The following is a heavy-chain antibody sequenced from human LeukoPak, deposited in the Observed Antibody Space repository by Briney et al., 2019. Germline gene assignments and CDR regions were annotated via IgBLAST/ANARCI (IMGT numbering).Heavy chain of an antibody. CDR2: INTNSGGT. D-gene: IGHD2-2*01. Sequence: ASVKVSCKASGYTFTGYYMHWVRQPPAQGLEWMGWINTNSGGTNYAQKFQGRVTMTRDTSTSTAYMELSRLRSDDTAVYYCATHGWAVTSSASPHYFDYWGQGTLVTVSS. J-gene: IGHJ4*02. V-gene: IGHV1-2*02. CDR1: GYTFTGYY. CDR3: ATHGWAVTSSASPHYFDY.